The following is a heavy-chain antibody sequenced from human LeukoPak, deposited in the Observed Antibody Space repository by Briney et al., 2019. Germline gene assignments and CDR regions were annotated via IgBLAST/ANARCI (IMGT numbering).Heavy chain of an antibody. J-gene: IGHJ1*01. CDR3: ASRASGSYHSGYFQH. CDR2: IIPIFGTA. V-gene: IGHV1-69*01. CDR1: GGTFSSYA. D-gene: IGHD1-26*01. Sequence: SVKVSCKASGGTFSSYAISWVRQAPGQGLEWMGGIIPIFGTANYAQKFQGRVTITADESTSTAYMELSSLRSEDTAVYYCASRASGSYHSGYFQHWGQGTLVTVSS.